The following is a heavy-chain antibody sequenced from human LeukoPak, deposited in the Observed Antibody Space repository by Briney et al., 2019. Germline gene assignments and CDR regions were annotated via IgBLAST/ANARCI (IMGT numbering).Heavy chain of an antibody. CDR3: ARSNYGSGSIN. D-gene: IGHD3-10*01. J-gene: IGHJ4*02. CDR2: IYYTGST. CDR1: GGSIRSSSYF. Sequence: PSETLSLTCSVSGGSIRSSSYFWAWIRQPPGKGLEWIGNIYYTGSTYSNVPLRSRVAISVDTSKNQFSLRLSSVTAADTAVYYCARSNYGSGSINWGQGTLVTVSS. V-gene: IGHV4-39*01.